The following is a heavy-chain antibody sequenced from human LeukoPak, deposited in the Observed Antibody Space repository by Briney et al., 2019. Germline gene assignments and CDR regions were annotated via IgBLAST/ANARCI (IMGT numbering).Heavy chain of an antibody. D-gene: IGHD7-27*01. V-gene: IGHV4-39*07. CDR2: INHSGSA. Sequence: SETLSLTCTVSGGSISSGDYYWSWIRQPPGKGLEWIGEINHSGSANYNPSLKSRVTISVDTSKNQFSLKLSSVTAADTAVYYCASLGILDWFDPWGQGTLVTVSS. J-gene: IGHJ5*02. CDR3: ASLGILDWFDP. CDR1: GGSISSGDYY.